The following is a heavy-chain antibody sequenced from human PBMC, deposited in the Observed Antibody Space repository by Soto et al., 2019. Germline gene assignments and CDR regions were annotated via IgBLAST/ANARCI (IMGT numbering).Heavy chain of an antibody. J-gene: IGHJ5*02. D-gene: IGHD2-2*01. V-gene: IGHV3-21*01. CDR3: ARDSGDIVVVRFYP. CDR1: GFTFSSYS. CDR2: ISSSSSYI. Sequence: PGGSLRLSCAASGFTFSSYSMNWVRQAPGKGLEWVSSISSSSSYIYYADSVKGRFTISRDNAKNSLYLQMNSLRAEDTAVYYCARDSGDIVVVRFYPWGQGTLVTVSS.